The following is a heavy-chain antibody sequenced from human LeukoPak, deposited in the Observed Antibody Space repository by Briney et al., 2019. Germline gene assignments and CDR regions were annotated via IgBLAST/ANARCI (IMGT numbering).Heavy chain of an antibody. Sequence: SGGSLRLSCAASGFTFSSYWSWIRQPPGKGLEWIGEINHSGSTNYNPSLKSRVTISVDTSKNQFSLKLSSVTAADTAVYYCYLTRKRLGHWGQGTLVTVSS. J-gene: IGHJ4*02. CDR3: YLTRKRLGH. CDR2: INHSGST. CDR1: GFTFSSY. D-gene: IGHD6-25*01. V-gene: IGHV4-34*08.